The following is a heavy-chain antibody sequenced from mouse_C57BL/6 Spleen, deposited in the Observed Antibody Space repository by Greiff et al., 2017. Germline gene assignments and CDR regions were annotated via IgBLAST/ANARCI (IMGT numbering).Heavy chain of an antibody. J-gene: IGHJ1*03. Sequence: VQLKESGPGLAKPSQTLSLTCPVTGYSITSAYWNWIRQFPGSKLEYMGYISYSGSTYYHPPLKSRISITRDTSKNQYYLQLNSVTTEDTATYYCARYLGSVHWYFDVWGTGTTVTVSS. D-gene: IGHD1-1*01. CDR3: ARYLGSVHWYFDV. CDR1: GYSITSAY. CDR2: ISYSGST. V-gene: IGHV3-8*01.